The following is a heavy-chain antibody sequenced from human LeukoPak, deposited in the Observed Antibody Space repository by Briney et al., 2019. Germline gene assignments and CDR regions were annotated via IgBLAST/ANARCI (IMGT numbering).Heavy chain of an antibody. D-gene: IGHD3-22*01. V-gene: IGHV3-11*04. CDR1: GFTFSDYY. CDR3: ARDYYDSSGYLGIFDY. Sequence: GGSLRLSCAASGFTFSDYYMSWIRQAPGKGLEWVSYISSSGSTIYYADSVKGRSTISRDNDKNSLYLQMNSLRAEDTAVYYCARDYYDSSGYLGIFDYWGQGTLVTVSS. J-gene: IGHJ4*02. CDR2: ISSSGSTI.